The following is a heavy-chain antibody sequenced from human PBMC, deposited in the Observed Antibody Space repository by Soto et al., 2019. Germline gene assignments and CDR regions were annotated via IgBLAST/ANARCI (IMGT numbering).Heavy chain of an antibody. CDR3: SKWSTVFGVVIRRHGYYYMDV. CDR1: GFTFSSYA. Sequence: HPGGSLRLSCAASGFTFSSYAMSWVRQAPGKGLEWVSAISGSGGSTYYADSVKGRFTISRDNSKNTLYLQMNSLRAEDTAVYYCSKWSTVFGVVIRRHGYYYMDVWGKGTTVTVSS. CDR2: ISGSGGST. D-gene: IGHD3-3*01. V-gene: IGHV3-23*01. J-gene: IGHJ6*03.